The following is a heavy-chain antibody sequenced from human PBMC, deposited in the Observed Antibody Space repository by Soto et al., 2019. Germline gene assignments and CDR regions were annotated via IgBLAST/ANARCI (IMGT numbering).Heavy chain of an antibody. J-gene: IGHJ6*02. Sequence: QVQLQESGPGLVKPSETLSLTCTVPGGSVSSGSYYWSWIRQPPGKGLEWIGYIYYSGGTNYNPSLKSRVTISVDTSKNQFSLKLSSVTAADTAVYYCARDGGYDFWSGTYGMDVWGQGTTVTVSS. CDR2: IYYSGGT. V-gene: IGHV4-61*01. D-gene: IGHD3-3*01. CDR1: GGSVSSGSYY. CDR3: ARDGGYDFWSGTYGMDV.